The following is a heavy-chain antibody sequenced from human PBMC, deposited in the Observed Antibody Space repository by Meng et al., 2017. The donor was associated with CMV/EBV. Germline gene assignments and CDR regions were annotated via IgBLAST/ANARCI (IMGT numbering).Heavy chain of an antibody. CDR1: GFTFSSYA. V-gene: IGHV3-30-3*01. D-gene: IGHD3-3*01. CDR2: ISYDGSNK. J-gene: IGHJ6*02. CDR3: ARAPRGDFWSGRFLDMDV. Sequence: GESLKISCAASGFTFSSYAMHWVRQAPGKGLEWVAVISYDGSNKYYADSVKGRFTISRDNSKNTLYLQMNSLRAEDTAVYYCARAPRGDFWSGRFLDMDVWGQGTTVTVSS.